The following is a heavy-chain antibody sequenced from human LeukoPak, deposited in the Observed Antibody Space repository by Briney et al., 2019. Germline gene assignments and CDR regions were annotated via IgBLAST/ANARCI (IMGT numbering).Heavy chain of an antibody. CDR2: ISWNSGSI. CDR1: GFTFDDYA. CDR3: ARLIAVAGTWDEY. J-gene: IGHJ4*02. D-gene: IGHD6-19*01. Sequence: PGGSLRLSCAASGFTFDDYAMHWVRQAPGKGLEWVSGISWNSGSIGYADSVKGRFTISRDNSKNTLYLQMNSLRAEDTAVYYCARLIAVAGTWDEYWGQGTLVTVSS. V-gene: IGHV3-9*01.